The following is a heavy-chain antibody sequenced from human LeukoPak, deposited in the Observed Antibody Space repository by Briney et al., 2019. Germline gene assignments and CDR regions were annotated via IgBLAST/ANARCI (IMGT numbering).Heavy chain of an antibody. Sequence: ASVKVSCKASGYTFTGYYMHRVRQAPGQGLEWMGWINPNSGGTNYAQKFQGRVTMTRDTSISTAYMELSRLRSDDTAVYYCARNSGSYYGGDYWGQGTLVTVSS. D-gene: IGHD1-26*01. V-gene: IGHV1-2*02. CDR1: GYTFTGYY. J-gene: IGHJ4*02. CDR2: INPNSGGT. CDR3: ARNSGSYYGGDY.